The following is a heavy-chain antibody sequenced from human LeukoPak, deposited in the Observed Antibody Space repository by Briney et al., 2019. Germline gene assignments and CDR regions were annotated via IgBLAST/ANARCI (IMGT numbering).Heavy chain of an antibody. CDR3: ARDLGGYSGYNENWFDP. CDR1: GFTLSSYS. J-gene: IGHJ5*02. D-gene: IGHD5-12*01. Sequence: GGSLRLSCAASGFTLSSYSMNWVRQAPGKGLERVSSISSSSSYIYYADSVKGRFTISRDNAKNSLFLQMDSLRAEDTAVYYCARDLGGYSGYNENWFDPWGQGTLVTVSS. V-gene: IGHV3-21*04. CDR2: ISSSSSYI.